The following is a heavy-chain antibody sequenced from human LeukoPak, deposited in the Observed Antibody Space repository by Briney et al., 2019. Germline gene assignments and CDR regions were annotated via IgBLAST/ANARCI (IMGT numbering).Heavy chain of an antibody. CDR2: INHSGST. D-gene: IGHD4-23*01. V-gene: IGHV4-34*01. J-gene: IGHJ2*01. Sequence: PSETLSLTCAVYGGSFRDYHWNWIRQPPGKGLEWIGEINHSGSTNYNPSPKSRVTMSVDTSKSQFSLKLSSVTAADTAVYYCARMTTVVNWYFDLWGRGTLVTVSS. CDR3: ARMTTVVNWYFDL. CDR1: GGSFRDYH.